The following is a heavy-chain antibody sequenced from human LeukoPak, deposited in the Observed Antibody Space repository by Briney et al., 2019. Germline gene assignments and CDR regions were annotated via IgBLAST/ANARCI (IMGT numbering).Heavy chain of an antibody. CDR3: AKGKYSSSWQGFDP. D-gene: IGHD6-13*01. Sequence: GGSLRLSCAASGFTFSSYWMSWVRQAPGRGLEWVANIKQDGGEKYYVDSVKGRFTISRDNAKNSLSLQMNSLRAEDTAVYYCAKGKYSSSWQGFDPWGQGTLVTVSS. V-gene: IGHV3-7*03. CDR1: GFTFSSYW. J-gene: IGHJ5*02. CDR2: IKQDGGEK.